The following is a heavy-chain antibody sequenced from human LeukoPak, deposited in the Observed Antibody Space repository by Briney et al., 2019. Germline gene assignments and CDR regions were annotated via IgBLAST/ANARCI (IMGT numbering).Heavy chain of an antibody. J-gene: IGHJ4*02. Sequence: ASETLSLTCAVSGGSISLYYWSWIRQPAGKGLEWIGRIYTSGSTNYNPSLKSRVTMSVDTSKNQFSLKLSSVTAADTAVYYCAREGRYYGSGSAPDYWGRGTLVTVSS. V-gene: IGHV4-4*07. D-gene: IGHD3-10*01. CDR2: IYTSGST. CDR3: AREGRYYGSGSAPDY. CDR1: GGSISLYY.